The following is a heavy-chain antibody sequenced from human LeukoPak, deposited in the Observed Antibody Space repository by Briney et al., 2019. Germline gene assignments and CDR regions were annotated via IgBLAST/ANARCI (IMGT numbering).Heavy chain of an antibody. V-gene: IGHV1-18*01. CDR2: ISAYNGNT. CDR3: ARRYRRYYDSSGYYYDYYFDY. J-gene: IGHJ4*02. CDR1: GYTFTSYG. D-gene: IGHD3-22*01. Sequence: ASVKVSCKASGYTFTSYGISWVRQAPGQGLEWMGWISAYNGNTNYAQKLQGRVTMTTDTSTSTAYMELRSLRSDDTAVYYCARRYRRYYDSSGYYYDYYFDYWGQGTLVTVSS.